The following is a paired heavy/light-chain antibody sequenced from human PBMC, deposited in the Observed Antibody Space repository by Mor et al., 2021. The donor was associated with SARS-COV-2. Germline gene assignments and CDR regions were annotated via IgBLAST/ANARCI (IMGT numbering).Heavy chain of an antibody. CDR2: ISYDGTNK. J-gene: IGHJ6*02. V-gene: IGHV3-30-3*01. CDR1: GFTFSNFA. D-gene: IGHD3-10*02. CDR3: AREKELRTGLYFYFYGMDV. Sequence: QVQLVESGGGVVQPGKSLRLSCAGSGFTFSNFAMHWVRQAPGRGLQWVAVISYDGTNKRYPDSVKGRFTISRDNSKNTLYLHMDSLRPEDTAVYYCAREKELRTGLYFYFYGMDVWGQGTTVSVSS.
Light chain of an antibody. CDR3: QQRTNWPPWT. V-gene: IGKV3-11*01. CDR2: ATS. J-gene: IGKJ1*01. CDR1: QSVARGY. Sequence: EIVMTQSPATLSVSPGERATLSCRASQSVARGYLAWYQQKPGQAPRLLICATSSRATGIPARFSGSGSGTDFTLTISSLEPEDFAVYYCQQRTNWPPWTFGQGTKVEIK.